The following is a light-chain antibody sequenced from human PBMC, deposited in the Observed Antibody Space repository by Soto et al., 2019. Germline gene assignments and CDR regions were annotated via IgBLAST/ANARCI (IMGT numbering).Light chain of an antibody. Sequence: QSVLTQPASVSGSPGQSITISCTGTSSDVGAYRSVSWYQQHPDKAPKLIIYEVSHRASGVPDRFSGSKSDNTASLTISGLHAEDEADYFCGSSTRSSTYLFGTGTKLTVL. J-gene: IGLJ1*01. CDR2: EVS. CDR3: GSSTRSSTYL. CDR1: SSDVGAYRS. V-gene: IGLV2-14*03.